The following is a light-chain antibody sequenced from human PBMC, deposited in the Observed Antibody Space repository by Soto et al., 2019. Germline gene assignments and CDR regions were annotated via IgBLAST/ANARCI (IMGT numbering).Light chain of an antibody. J-gene: IGKJ4*01. V-gene: IGKV3-11*02. Sequence: ESVLTQSPATLSLGPGESATLSCRTSQSVSKFLGWYQLRPGQSPRLLIYDASNRATGIPARFSGSGVGRNFSLTISSLEPEDFAIYYCQQRINWPLTFGGGTKVDIK. CDR3: QQRINWPLT. CDR1: QSVSKF. CDR2: DAS.